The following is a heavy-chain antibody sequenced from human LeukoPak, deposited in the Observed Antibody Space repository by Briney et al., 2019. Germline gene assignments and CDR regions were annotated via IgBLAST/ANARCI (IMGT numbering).Heavy chain of an antibody. V-gene: IGHV3-23*01. Sequence: GGSLRLSCAASGFTFSSYAMGWVRQAPGKGLEWASAISGSGGSTYYADSVKGRFTISRDNSKNTLYLQMNSLRAEDTAVYYCAKGEGSYGLFDYWGQGTLVTVSS. D-gene: IGHD5-18*01. CDR3: AKGEGSYGLFDY. CDR1: GFTFSSYA. CDR2: ISGSGGST. J-gene: IGHJ4*02.